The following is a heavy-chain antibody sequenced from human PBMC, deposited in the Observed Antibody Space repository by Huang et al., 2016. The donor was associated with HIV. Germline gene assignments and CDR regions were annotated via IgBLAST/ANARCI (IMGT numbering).Heavy chain of an antibody. CDR3: ARPLLGYSNGYYFDN. Sequence: EVQLVQSGAVVKKPGESLKISCKGSGYRFTNYWIGWVRQMPGEGLEWMGSIYPGDSDTKYSPSFQGQVTISADKSVSTAYLQWSRLKASDSAVYYCARPLLGYSNGYYFDNWGQGTLVTVSS. V-gene: IGHV5-51*03. D-gene: IGHD5-18*01. J-gene: IGHJ4*02. CDR1: GYRFTNYW. CDR2: IYPGDSDT.